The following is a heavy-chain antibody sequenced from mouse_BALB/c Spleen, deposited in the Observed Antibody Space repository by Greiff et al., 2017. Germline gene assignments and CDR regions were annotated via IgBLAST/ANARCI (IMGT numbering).Heavy chain of an antibody. CDR1: GYTFTSYW. J-gene: IGHJ3*01. CDR3: TTRSFTPGFAY. Sequence: VQLQQPGAELVKPGASVKMSCKASGYTFTSYWMHWVKQRPGQGLEWIGVIDPSDSYTSYNQKFKGKATLTVDTSSSTAYMQLSSLTSEDSAVYYCTTRSFTPGFAYWGQGTLVTVSA. CDR2: IDPSDSYT. V-gene: IGHV1S127*01. D-gene: IGHD1-1*01.